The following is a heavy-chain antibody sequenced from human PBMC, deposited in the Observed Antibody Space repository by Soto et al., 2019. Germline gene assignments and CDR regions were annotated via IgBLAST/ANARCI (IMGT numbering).Heavy chain of an antibody. D-gene: IGHD2-15*01. J-gene: IGHJ4*02. CDR3: ARTLSWRRGPFDS. CDR2: ISGSSQTI. V-gene: IGHV3-48*02. Sequence: EVQLVESGGGLIQPGGSLRLSCAASGFIFNTYSMNWVRQAPGKGLEWVSYISGSSQTIFYADSVRGRFTISRDNDNNSTYLQMVSLRDEETAVYFCARTLSWRRGPFDSWGQGTLVTVSS. CDR1: GFIFNTYS.